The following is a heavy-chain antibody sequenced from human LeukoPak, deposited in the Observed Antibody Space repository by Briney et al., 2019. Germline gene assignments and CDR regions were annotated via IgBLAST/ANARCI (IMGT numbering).Heavy chain of an antibody. CDR1: GGSISTYF. J-gene: IGHJ6*03. CDR3: ASVRRGFGESSKYYSYYYMDV. D-gene: IGHD3-10*01. CDR2: IYYSGST. Sequence: SETLSLTCTVSGGSISTYFWSWIRQPPGKGLEWIGYIYYSGSTNYNPSLKSRVTISLDTSKNQLSLKLSAVTAADTAVYYCASVRRGFGESSKYYSYYYMDVWGNGTTVPIS. V-gene: IGHV4-59*08.